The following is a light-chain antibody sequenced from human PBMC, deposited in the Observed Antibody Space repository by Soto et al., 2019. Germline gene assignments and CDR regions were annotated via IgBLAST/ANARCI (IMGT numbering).Light chain of an antibody. Sequence: QSVLTQPPSASGTPGQTVTISCSGSNSNIGSKIVTLWRHLPETAPKLLIYSNNQRPSGVPDRFSGSKSGTSASLAISGLQSDDEAHYYCGAWDGSLNVLVFGGGTKLTVL. CDR1: NSNIGSKI. CDR3: GAWDGSLNVLV. V-gene: IGLV1-44*01. J-gene: IGLJ2*01. CDR2: SNN.